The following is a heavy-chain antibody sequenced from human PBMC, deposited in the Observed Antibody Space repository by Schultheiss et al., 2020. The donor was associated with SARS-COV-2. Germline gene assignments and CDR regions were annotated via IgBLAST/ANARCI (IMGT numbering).Heavy chain of an antibody. CDR2: IYTSGST. V-gene: IGHV4-30-4*01. CDR3: ARDSGSYPPYYFDY. CDR1: GGSTSSGDYY. Sequence: SQTLSLTCTVSGGSTSSGDYYWSWIRQPPGKGLEWIGRIYTSGSTYYNPSLKSRVTISVDTSKNQFSLKLSSVTAAYTAVYYCARDSGSYPPYYFDYWGQGTLVTVSS. D-gene: IGHD1-26*01. J-gene: IGHJ4*02.